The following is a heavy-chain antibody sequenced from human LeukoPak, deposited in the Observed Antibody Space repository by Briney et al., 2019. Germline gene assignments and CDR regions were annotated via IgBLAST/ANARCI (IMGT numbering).Heavy chain of an antibody. Sequence: GASVKVSCKASGGTFSSYAISWVRQAPGQGLEWMGRIIPIFGIANYAQKFQGRVTVTAEKSTSTAYMELSSLRSEDTAVYYCARGDGGDGYNTEYFFDYWGQGTLVTVSS. V-gene: IGHV1-69*04. CDR1: GGTFSSYA. CDR3: ARGDGGDGYNTEYFFDY. CDR2: IIPIFGIA. J-gene: IGHJ4*02. D-gene: IGHD5-24*01.